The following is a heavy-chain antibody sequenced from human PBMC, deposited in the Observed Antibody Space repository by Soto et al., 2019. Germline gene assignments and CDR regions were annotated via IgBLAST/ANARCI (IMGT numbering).Heavy chain of an antibody. D-gene: IGHD5-12*01. CDR2: IYYSGST. CDR3: ARDHGGYNYFDY. V-gene: IGHV4-31*02. Sequence: QHPGKGLEWIGYIYYSGSTYYNPSLKSRVTISVDTSKNQFSLKLSSVTAADTAVYYCARDHGGYNYFDYWGQGTLVTVSS. J-gene: IGHJ4*02.